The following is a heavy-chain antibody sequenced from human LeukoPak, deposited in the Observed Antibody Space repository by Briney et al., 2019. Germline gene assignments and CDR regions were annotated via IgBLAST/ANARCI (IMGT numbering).Heavy chain of an antibody. CDR3: ARVLGYGWFDP. J-gene: IGHJ5*02. Sequence: QAGGSLRLSCAASGFTFSTYWMSWVRQAPGKGLEWVANIKDDGSEKYFVDSVKGRFTTYRDNARNSLYLQMNSLRAEDTAVYYCARVLGYGWFDPWGQGTLVTVSS. CDR1: GFTFSTYW. CDR2: IKDDGSEK. D-gene: IGHD5-18*01. V-gene: IGHV3-7*01.